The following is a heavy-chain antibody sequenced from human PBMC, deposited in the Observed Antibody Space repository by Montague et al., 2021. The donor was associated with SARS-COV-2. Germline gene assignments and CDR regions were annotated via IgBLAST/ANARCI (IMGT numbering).Heavy chain of an antibody. Sequence: SLRLSCAASGFTFPDYAMHWVRQAPGKGLEWVSGINWNGNSRGYADSVKGRFTIPRDNAANSLFLQMSSLRPEDTALYYCAAATYGSIAYWGQGNLVTVSS. CDR2: INWNGNSR. V-gene: IGHV3-9*01. D-gene: IGHD3-10*01. J-gene: IGHJ4*02. CDR1: GFTFPDYA. CDR3: AAATYGSIAY.